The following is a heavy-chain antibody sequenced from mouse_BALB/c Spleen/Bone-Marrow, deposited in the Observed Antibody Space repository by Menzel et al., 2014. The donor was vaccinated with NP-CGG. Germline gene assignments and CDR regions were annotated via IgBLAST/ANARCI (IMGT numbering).Heavy chain of an antibody. CDR1: GYAFSRYW. CDR2: ILPGSGST. V-gene: IGHV1-9*01. D-gene: IGHD2-1*01. Sequence: QVQLQQSGAELMKPGASVKISCKATGYAFSRYWIEWVKQRPGHGLEWIGEILPGSGSTNYNEKFKGKATFTADTSSNTAYMQLSSLTSEDSAVYYCARNYGNYVWFANWGQGTLVTVSA. J-gene: IGHJ3*01. CDR3: ARNYGNYVWFAN.